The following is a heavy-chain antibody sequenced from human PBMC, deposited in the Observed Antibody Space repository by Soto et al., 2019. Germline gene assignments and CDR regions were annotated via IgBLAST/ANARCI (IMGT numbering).Heavy chain of an antibody. V-gene: IGHV1-18*01. J-gene: IGHJ4*02. CDR3: ARVVRGSIAASRTYYFDY. Sequence: QVQLVQSGAEVKKPGASVKVSCKASGYTFTSYGISWVRQAPGQGLEWMGWISAYNGNTNYAQKLQGRVTLTTATSASTAYMELRSLRSDDTAVYYCARVVRGSIAASRTYYFDYWGQGTLVTVSS. CDR1: GYTFTSYG. D-gene: IGHD6-6*01. CDR2: ISAYNGNT.